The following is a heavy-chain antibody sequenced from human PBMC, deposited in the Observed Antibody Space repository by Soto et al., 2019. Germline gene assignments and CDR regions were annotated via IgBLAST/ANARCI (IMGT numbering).Heavy chain of an antibody. J-gene: IGHJ6*02. Sequence: SETLSLTCTVSGGSVSSSSFLWGWIRQSPGKELEWIGSIYYSGTTYYNPSLKSRVTISVDTSKSQFSLKVSSVTAADTAVYYSGKHPATSVTYFFGMDVWGQGITVTVSS. CDR3: GKHPATSVTYFFGMDV. CDR1: GGSVSSSSFL. CDR2: IYYSGTT. V-gene: IGHV4-39*01. D-gene: IGHD4-4*01.